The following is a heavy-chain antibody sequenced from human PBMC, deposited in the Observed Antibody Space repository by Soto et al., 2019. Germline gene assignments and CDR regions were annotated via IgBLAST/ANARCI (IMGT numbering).Heavy chain of an antibody. J-gene: IGHJ5*02. CDR3: ARENGKYCSSTSCYMSENWFDP. Sequence: EVQLVESGGGLVQPGGSLRLSCAASGFTVSSNYMSWVRQAPGKGLEWVSVIYSGGSTYYADSVKGRFTISRHNSKNTLYLQMNSLRAEDTAVYYCARENGKYCSSTSCYMSENWFDPWGQGTLVTVSS. V-gene: IGHV3-53*04. D-gene: IGHD2-2*02. CDR2: IYSGGST. CDR1: GFTVSSNY.